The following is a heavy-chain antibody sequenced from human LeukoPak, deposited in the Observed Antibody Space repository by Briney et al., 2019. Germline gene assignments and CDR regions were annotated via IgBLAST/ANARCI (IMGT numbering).Heavy chain of an antibody. D-gene: IGHD3-22*01. CDR2: IYYSGIT. CDR3: ARDHYYDSSTS. CDR1: GGSISSSSYY. Sequence: SETLSLTCNVSGGSISSSSYYWGWIRQPPGKGLEYIGGIYYSGITYYNPSLKSRVTISLDTSKNQFSLKLSSVTAADTAVYYCARDHYYDSSTSWGQGTLVTVSS. V-gene: IGHV4-39*07. J-gene: IGHJ4*02.